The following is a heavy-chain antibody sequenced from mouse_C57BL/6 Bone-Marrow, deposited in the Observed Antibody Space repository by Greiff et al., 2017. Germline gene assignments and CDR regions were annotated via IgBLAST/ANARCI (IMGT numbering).Heavy chain of an antibody. Sequence: EVQLVGSGGGFGQPGGSMKLSFAASWFTFSDAWIDWFRQSPEKGLEWVAEIRNKANNHATYYAESVKGRFTISRDDSKSSVYLQMNSLRAEDTGIYYCTGYSDYWGQGTTLTVSS. CDR3: TGYSDY. V-gene: IGHV6-6*01. CDR1: WFTFSDAW. CDR2: IRNKANNHAT. J-gene: IGHJ2*01.